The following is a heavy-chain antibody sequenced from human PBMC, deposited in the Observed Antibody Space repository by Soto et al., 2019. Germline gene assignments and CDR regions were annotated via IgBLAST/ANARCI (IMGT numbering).Heavy chain of an antibody. CDR2: INPNSGGT. V-gene: IGHV1-2*04. Sequence: ASVKVSCKASGYTFTGYYMHWVRQAPGQGLEWMGWINPNSGGTNYAQKFQGWVTMTRDTSISTAYMELSRLRSDDTAVYYCARDRSEVPTTSDAFDIWGQGTMVTVSS. D-gene: IGHD2-2*01. J-gene: IGHJ3*02. CDR1: GYTFTGYY. CDR3: ARDRSEVPTTSDAFDI.